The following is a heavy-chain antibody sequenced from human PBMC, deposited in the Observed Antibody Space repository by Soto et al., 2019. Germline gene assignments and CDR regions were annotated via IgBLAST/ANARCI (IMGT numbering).Heavy chain of an antibody. CDR3: ARDNEQWLVGTYYFDY. D-gene: IGHD6-19*01. J-gene: IGHJ4*02. CDR2: ISYDGISK. CDR1: GFAFSSHG. V-gene: IGHV3-30*03. Sequence: GGALRLSCAASGFAFSSHGLHWVRQTPGKGLEWVAFISYDGISKYYAESVKGRFTISRDSSKNTLFLRMNSLRADDTAVYYCARDNEQWLVGTYYFDYWGQGTLVTVSS.